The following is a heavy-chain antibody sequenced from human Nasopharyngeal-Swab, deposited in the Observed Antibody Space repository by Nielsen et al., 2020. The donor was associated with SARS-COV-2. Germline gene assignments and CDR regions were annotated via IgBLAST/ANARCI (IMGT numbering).Heavy chain of an antibody. Sequence: GESLKISCAASGFTFSSYSMNWVRQAPGKGLEWVSYISSSGSTIYYADSVRGRFTISRDNAKNSLYLQMNSLRDEDTAVYYCARGLMYYDFWSGPSSPYGMDVWGQGTTVTVSS. CDR1: GFTFSSYS. CDR3: ARGLMYYDFWSGPSSPYGMDV. J-gene: IGHJ6*02. D-gene: IGHD3-3*01. CDR2: ISSSGSTI. V-gene: IGHV3-48*02.